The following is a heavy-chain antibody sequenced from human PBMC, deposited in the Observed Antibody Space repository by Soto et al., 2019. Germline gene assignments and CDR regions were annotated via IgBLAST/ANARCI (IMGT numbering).Heavy chain of an antibody. J-gene: IGHJ5*02. CDR2: IAYDGSNR. CDR1: GFSISRSA. V-gene: IGHV3-30*04. CDR3: ARDLQAGTDNVNWFAP. D-gene: IGHD1-1*01. Sequence: GVSLRLSCAASGFSISRSAMHWVRQAPGKGLEWVAVIAYDGSNRWYADSAKGRFTISRDNSKNTVYLQMSSLRGEDTAVYYRARDLQAGTDNVNWFAPWGQGTLVTVSS.